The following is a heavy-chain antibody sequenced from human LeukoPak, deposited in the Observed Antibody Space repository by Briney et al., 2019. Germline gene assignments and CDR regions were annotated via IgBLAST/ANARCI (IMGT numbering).Heavy chain of an antibody. V-gene: IGHV1-8*01. Sequence: GASVKVSCKASGYTFTSYDINWVRQATGQGLEWMGWMNPNSGNTGYAQKFQGRVTMTRNTSISTAYMELSSLRSEDTAVYYCAKEGDQDYYDSSGYYSFDYWGQGTLVTVSS. CDR3: AKEGDQDYYDSSGYYSFDY. CDR2: MNPNSGNT. J-gene: IGHJ4*02. D-gene: IGHD3-22*01. CDR1: GYTFTSYD.